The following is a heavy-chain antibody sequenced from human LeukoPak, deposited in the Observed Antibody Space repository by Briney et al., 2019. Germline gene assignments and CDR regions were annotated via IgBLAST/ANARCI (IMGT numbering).Heavy chain of an antibody. D-gene: IGHD4-17*01. J-gene: IGHJ4*02. CDR3: ARDTGYFDY. CDR2: ISSSGSTI. V-gene: IGHV3-48*03. Sequence: GGSLRLSCAASGFTFSSYEMNWVRQAPGKGLEWVSSISSSGSTIYYADSVKGRFTISRDNAKNSLYLQMNSLRAEDTAVYYCARDTGYFDYWGQGTLVTVSS. CDR1: GFTFSSYE.